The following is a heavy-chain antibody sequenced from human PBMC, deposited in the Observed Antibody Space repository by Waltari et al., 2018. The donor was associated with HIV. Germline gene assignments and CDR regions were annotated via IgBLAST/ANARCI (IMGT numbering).Heavy chain of an antibody. CDR3: ASGELEDDYYYYGMDV. CDR1: GSTVGRNY. Sequence: EVQLVETGGGLIQPGGSLRRSCAASGSTVGRNYMSGVRQAPGKGLEGVSVSYSGGSTYYADSVKGRFTISRDNSKNTLYLQMNSLRAEDTAVYYCASGELEDDYYYYGMDVWGQGTTVTVSS. CDR2: SYSGGST. J-gene: IGHJ6*02. V-gene: IGHV3-53*02. D-gene: IGHD1-26*01.